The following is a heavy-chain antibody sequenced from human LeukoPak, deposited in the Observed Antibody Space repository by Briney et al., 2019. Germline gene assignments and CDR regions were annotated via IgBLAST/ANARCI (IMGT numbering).Heavy chain of an antibody. V-gene: IGHV1-18*01. Sequence: ASVKVSCKASGYTFTNYGISWVRQAPGQGLDWMGWISVYNGNTNYAQKLQGRVTMTTDTSTSTAYMELRSLRSDDTAVYYCARHQFCSGSTCYSNFDYWGQGTLVTVSS. CDR3: ARHQFCSGSTCYSNFDY. CDR1: GYTFTNYG. CDR2: ISVYNGNT. D-gene: IGHD2-15*01. J-gene: IGHJ4*02.